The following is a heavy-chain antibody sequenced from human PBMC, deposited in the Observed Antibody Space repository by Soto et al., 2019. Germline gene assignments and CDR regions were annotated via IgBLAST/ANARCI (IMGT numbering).Heavy chain of an antibody. CDR2: ISGGNDNI. J-gene: IGHJ6*02. CDR1: GYTFTTYP. D-gene: IGHD3-10*01. V-gene: IGHV1-3*01. Sequence: QVQLVQSGAEVKEPGASVNLSGKASGYTFTTYPMHWVRQAPGQRLEWMGWISGGNDNIEYSQKFQGRVTFTRDTSASTAHMELSSLRSEDTAFYYCARGVMVRVLNYYAMGVWGQGTTVTVSS. CDR3: ARGVMVRVLNYYAMGV.